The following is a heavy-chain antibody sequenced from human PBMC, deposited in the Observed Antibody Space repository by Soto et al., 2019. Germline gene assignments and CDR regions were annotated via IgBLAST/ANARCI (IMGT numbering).Heavy chain of an antibody. CDR2: IYYSGST. CDR1: GGSIRSGGHY. Sequence: RSLTCTVSGGSIRSGGHYWSWIRQHPGKGLEWIGYIYYSGSTYYNPSLKSRVTISVDTSKNQFSLKLSSVTAADTAVYYCARDPYGSGSYDYWGQGTLVTVSS. D-gene: IGHD3-10*01. CDR3: ARDPYGSGSYDY. J-gene: IGHJ4*02. V-gene: IGHV4-31*03.